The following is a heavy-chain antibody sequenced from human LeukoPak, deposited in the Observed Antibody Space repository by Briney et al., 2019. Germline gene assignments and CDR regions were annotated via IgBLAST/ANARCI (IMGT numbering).Heavy chain of an antibody. J-gene: IGHJ3*02. V-gene: IGHV1-2*06. CDR2: INPNSGGT. CDR3: ARADAFDI. Sequence: XHWVRQAPXQXLEWMGRINPNSGGTNYAQKFQGRVTMTRDTSISTAYMELSRLRSDDTAVYYCARADAFDIWGQGTMVTVSS.